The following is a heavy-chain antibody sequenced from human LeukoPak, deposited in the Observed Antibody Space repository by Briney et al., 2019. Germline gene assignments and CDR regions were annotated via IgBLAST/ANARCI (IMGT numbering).Heavy chain of an antibody. CDR3: AGGNDVSKLHH. CDR1: GDSVTSGNYY. Sequence: SETLSLTCSVSGDSVTSGNYYWSWIRQHPEKGPECIGHIHHSGTIYYNPSLLSRATISVDASKNQFSLRLSSVTAADTALYYCAGGNDVSKLHHWGQGTLVTVSS. J-gene: IGHJ1*01. CDR2: IHHSGTI. D-gene: IGHD3-22*01. V-gene: IGHV4-31*03.